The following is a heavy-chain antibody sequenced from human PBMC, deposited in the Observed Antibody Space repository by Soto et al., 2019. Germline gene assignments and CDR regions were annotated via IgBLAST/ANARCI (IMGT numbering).Heavy chain of an antibody. J-gene: IGHJ4*02. Sequence: VQLLESGGGLVLPGGSLRLSCAASGFTFSTYAMTWVRQAPGKGLEWVAVITGSGATIFYADSVKGRFTISRDNSKNTVYLQMDSLIADDTALYYCAKDKSAWGVFDFWGQGTQVTVSP. D-gene: IGHD3-10*01. CDR3: AKDKSAWGVFDF. CDR1: GFTFSTYA. CDR2: ITGSGATI. V-gene: IGHV3-23*01.